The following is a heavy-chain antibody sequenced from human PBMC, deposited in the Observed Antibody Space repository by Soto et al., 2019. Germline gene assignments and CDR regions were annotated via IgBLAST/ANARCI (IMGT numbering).Heavy chain of an antibody. Sequence: GGSLRPSCPASGFTLRSYAMHLVPPAPGKGLGWVAVISYDGSNKYYADSVKGRFTISRDNSKNTLYLQMNSLRAEDTAVYYCARDRSSTSTRYYYGMDVWGQGTTVTVSS. D-gene: IGHD6-13*01. J-gene: IGHJ6*02. CDR2: ISYDGSNK. CDR3: ARDRSSTSTRYYYGMDV. V-gene: IGHV3-30-3*01. CDR1: GFTLRSYA.